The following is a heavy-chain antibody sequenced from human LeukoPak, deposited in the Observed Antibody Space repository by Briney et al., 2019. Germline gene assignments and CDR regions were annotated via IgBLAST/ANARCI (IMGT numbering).Heavy chain of an antibody. CDR3: ARGYRYSSGWYYFDY. J-gene: IGHJ4*02. D-gene: IGHD6-19*01. V-gene: IGHV3-66*01. CDR2: IYSGGST. Sequence: GGSLRLSCVASEFTFSDYYMSWVRQAPGQGLEWVSVIYSGGSTYYGDSLEGRFTISRESFKNTLFLQMNSLRADDTAVYYCARGYRYSSGWYYFDYWDQGTLVTVSS. CDR1: EFTFSDYY.